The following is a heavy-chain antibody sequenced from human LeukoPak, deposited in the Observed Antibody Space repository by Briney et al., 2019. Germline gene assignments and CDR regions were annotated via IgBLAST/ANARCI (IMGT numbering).Heavy chain of an antibody. CDR2: ISYDGSNK. V-gene: IGHV3-30*04. J-gene: IGHJ4*02. CDR1: GFTFSSYA. Sequence: GGSLRLSCAASGFTFSSYAMHWVRQAPGKGLEWVAVISYDGSNKYYADSVKGRFTISRDNSKNMLYLQMNSLRAEDTAVYYCAKAAGGSYYQFDYWGQGTLVTVSS. CDR3: AKAAGGSYYQFDY. D-gene: IGHD1-26*01.